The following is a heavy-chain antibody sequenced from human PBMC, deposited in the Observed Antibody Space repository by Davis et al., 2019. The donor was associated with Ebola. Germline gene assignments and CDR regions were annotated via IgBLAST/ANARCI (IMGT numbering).Heavy chain of an antibody. CDR1: GYSFTSYW. D-gene: IGHD3-22*01. V-gene: IGHV5-51*01. CDR2: IFSGDSDT. Sequence: PGGSLRLSCKGSGYSFTSYWIGWVRQMPGKGLEWMGVIFSGDSDTRYRPPFEGQVTISVDRSITTAYLHWNSLKASDTGIYYCARQESLYGSSDYWGQGTLVTVSS. CDR3: ARQESLYGSSDY. J-gene: IGHJ4*02.